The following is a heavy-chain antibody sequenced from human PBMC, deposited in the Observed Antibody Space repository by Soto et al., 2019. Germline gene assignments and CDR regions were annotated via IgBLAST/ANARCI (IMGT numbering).Heavy chain of an antibody. Sequence: QVQLQESGPGLLKPSETLSLTCTVSGGPINNYYWSWIRQPAGKGLEWLGRIYTSGSTNYNPSIKSRLSKSIDKSKNHFSLRLTSVTAADTAVYYCARLSISWYYFDYWGPGTLVTVSS. J-gene: IGHJ4*02. V-gene: IGHV4-4*07. CDR1: GGPINNYY. CDR3: ARLSISWYYFDY. CDR2: IYTSGST. D-gene: IGHD6-13*01.